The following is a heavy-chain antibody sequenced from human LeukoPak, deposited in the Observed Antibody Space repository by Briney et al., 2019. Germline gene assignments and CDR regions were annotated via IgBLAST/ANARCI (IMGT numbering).Heavy chain of an antibody. CDR3: ARHLSGTAMAHYFDF. J-gene: IGHJ4*02. D-gene: IGHD5-18*01. CDR1: GDSISSARNY. V-gene: IGHV4-39*01. CDR2: VYSSGST. Sequence: SETLSLTCSVSGDSISSARNYWGWIRQSPGKGLEWLASVYSSGSTHSNPSLTSRVSISIDMSKNQFSLKLYSVTASDAAVYYCARHLSGTAMAHYFDFWGQGTLVTVSS.